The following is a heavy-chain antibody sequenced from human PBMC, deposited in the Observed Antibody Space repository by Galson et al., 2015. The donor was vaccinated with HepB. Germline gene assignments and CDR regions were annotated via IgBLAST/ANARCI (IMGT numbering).Heavy chain of an antibody. V-gene: IGHV3-23*01. J-gene: IGHJ4*02. D-gene: IGHD3-16*01. Sequence: SLRLSCAVSGFTFGGYAMSWVRLAPGKGLEWVSIISGNGEITHYADSVKGRFTISRDDSKNTLYLQMDGLKVEDTAVYYCAKGRASLGVSYGFDYWGQGALVTVSS. CDR3: AKGRASLGVSYGFDY. CDR1: GFTFGGYA. CDR2: ISGNGEIT.